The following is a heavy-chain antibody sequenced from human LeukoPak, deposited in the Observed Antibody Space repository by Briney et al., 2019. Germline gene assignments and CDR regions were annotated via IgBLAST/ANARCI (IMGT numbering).Heavy chain of an antibody. J-gene: IGHJ4*02. V-gene: IGHV3-21*01. D-gene: IGHD3-22*01. CDR3: ARESSGYFY. Sequence: GGSLRLSCAASGFTFSTYSMNWVRQAPGKGLEWVSSISSGSSFIYYADSVKGRFTISRDNAKNSLFLQMNSLRAEDTAVCYCARESSGYFYWGQGTLVTVSS. CDR1: GFTFSTYS. CDR2: ISSGSSFI.